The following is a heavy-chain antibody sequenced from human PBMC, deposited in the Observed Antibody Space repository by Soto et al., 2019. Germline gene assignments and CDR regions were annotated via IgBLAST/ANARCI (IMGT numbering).Heavy chain of an antibody. V-gene: IGHV4-30-2*06. CDR3: ARGGGYASFDY. J-gene: IGHJ4*02. CDR1: GSIPCLRRFA. D-gene: IGHD5-12*01. CDR2: TSHLENT. Sequence: SETLSLIYSGYGSIPCLRRFAWCWPRQSPGRVLEGLGYTSHLENTYFHPSFKSRLTLSIDRTRNQFSIKLSSVTAADMAVYYCARGGGYASFDYWGQGVLVTV.